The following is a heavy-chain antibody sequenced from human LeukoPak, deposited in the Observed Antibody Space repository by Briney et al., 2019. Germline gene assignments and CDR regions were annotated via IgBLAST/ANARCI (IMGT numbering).Heavy chain of an antibody. CDR3: ARGVSYGSGSYIGDP. CDR1: GFTFSSYN. V-gene: IGHV3-53*01. D-gene: IGHD3-10*01. Sequence: PGGSLRLSCAASGFTFSSYNMNWVRQAPGKGLEWVSVIYSGGSTYYADSVKGRFTVSRDNSKNTFYLQMNSLRAEDTAVYYCARGVSYGSGSYIGDPWGQGTLVTVSS. J-gene: IGHJ5*02. CDR2: IYSGGST.